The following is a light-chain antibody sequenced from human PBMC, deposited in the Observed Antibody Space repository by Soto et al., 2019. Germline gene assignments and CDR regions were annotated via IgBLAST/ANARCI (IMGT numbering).Light chain of an antibody. CDR1: QSISSNY. CDR3: QQYGDSPT. CDR2: DAS. J-gene: IGKJ1*01. Sequence: EMVLTQSPCTLSLSPGERATLSCRASQSISSNYVAWYQQKPGQAPRLLIYDASTRATGIPNRYSGSGSGTDFTLTISRLEPEDFAVFYCQQYGDSPTFGQGTKVDIK. V-gene: IGKV3-20*01.